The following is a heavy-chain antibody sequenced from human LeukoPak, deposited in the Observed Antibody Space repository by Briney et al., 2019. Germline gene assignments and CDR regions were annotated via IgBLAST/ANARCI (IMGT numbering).Heavy chain of an antibody. Sequence: GGSLRLSCAASGFTFSSYGMHWVRQAPGKGLEWVAFIRYDGSNKYYADSVKGRFTISRDNSENTLYLQMNSLRAEDTAVYYCAKSFYGDYEYYYYYYYMDVWGKGTTVTISS. CDR1: GFTFSSYG. CDR2: IRYDGSNK. CDR3: AKSFYGDYEYYYYYYYMDV. V-gene: IGHV3-30*02. J-gene: IGHJ6*03. D-gene: IGHD4-17*01.